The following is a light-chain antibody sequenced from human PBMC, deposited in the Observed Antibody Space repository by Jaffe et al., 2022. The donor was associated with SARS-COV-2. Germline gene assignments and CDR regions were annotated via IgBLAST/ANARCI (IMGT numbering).Light chain of an antibody. CDR1: QSVSSTY. CDR2: DAS. V-gene: IGKV3-20*01. J-gene: IGKJ4*01. Sequence: EIVLTQSPGTLSLSPGERATLSCRASQSVSSTYLAWYQQKPGQTPRLLIYDASNRATGIPDRFSGSGSGTDFTLTISRLEPEDFAVYYCQQYGSSPLTFGGGTKVEI. CDR3: QQYGSSPLT.